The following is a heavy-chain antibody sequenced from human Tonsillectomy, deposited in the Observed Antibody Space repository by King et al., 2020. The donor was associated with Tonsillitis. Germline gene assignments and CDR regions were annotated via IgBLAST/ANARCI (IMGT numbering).Heavy chain of an antibody. CDR2: INPNSGGT. D-gene: IGHD3-3*01. CDR1: GNSFTGYY. Sequence: VQLVESGAEVKKPGASVKVSCKASGNSFTGYYIHWVRQAPGQGLEWMGWINPNSGGTNYAQKFQGRVTLTRDTSISTSYLELSRLRSDDSAVYYCARVRSARFLIHGMDVWGQGTTVTVSS. CDR3: ARVRSARFLIHGMDV. J-gene: IGHJ6*02. V-gene: IGHV1-2*02.